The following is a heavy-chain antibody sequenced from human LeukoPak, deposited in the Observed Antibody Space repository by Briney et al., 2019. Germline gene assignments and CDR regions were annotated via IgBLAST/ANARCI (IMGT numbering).Heavy chain of an antibody. J-gene: IGHJ4*02. CDR1: GGSFSGYY. CDR3: ASLANCSGGSCRGSFGYYFDY. Sequence: SETLSLTCAVYGGSFSGYYWSWICQPPGKGLEWIGEINHSGSTNYNPSLKSRVTISVDTSKNQFSLKLSSVTAADTAVYYCASLANCSGGSCRGSFGYYFDYWGQGTLVTVSS. CDR2: INHSGST. D-gene: IGHD2-15*01. V-gene: IGHV4-34*01.